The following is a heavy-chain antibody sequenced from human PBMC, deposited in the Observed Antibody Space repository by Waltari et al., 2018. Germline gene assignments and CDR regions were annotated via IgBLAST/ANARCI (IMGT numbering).Heavy chain of an antibody. Sequence: EVQLVESGGGLVQPGGSLRLSCAASGFTFSNYWMTWVRQAPGKGLEWLANIKQDGSAKYYVDSVKGRFTISRDNARNSLFLQMDSLRAEDTAVYYCARLAVWVAQEDFWGQGTLVTVSS. CDR3: ARLAVWVAQEDF. V-gene: IGHV3-7*01. CDR2: IKQDGSAK. CDR1: GFTFSNYW. D-gene: IGHD1-26*01. J-gene: IGHJ4*02.